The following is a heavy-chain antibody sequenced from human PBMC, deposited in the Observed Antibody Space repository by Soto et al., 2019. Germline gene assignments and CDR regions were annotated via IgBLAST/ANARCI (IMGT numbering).Heavy chain of an antibody. Sequence: ASVKVSCTASGYTFTSYGSSWVRQAPGQGLEWMGWISAYNGNTNYAQKVQGRVTMTTDTSTSTAYMELRSLRSDDTAVYYCARYRATINSFWFDPWGQGTLVTVSS. J-gene: IGHJ5*02. CDR2: ISAYNGNT. V-gene: IGHV1-18*01. CDR1: GYTFTSYG. D-gene: IGHD5-12*01. CDR3: ARYRATINSFWFDP.